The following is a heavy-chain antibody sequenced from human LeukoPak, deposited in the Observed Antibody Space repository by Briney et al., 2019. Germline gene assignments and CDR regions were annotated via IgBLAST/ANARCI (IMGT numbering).Heavy chain of an antibody. CDR2: ISAYNGNT. Sequence: SVQVSCKASGYTFTSYGISWVRPAPGHGPGWMGWISAYNGNTNYAQKLQGRVTMTTDTSTSTAYKELRSLRSDDTAVYYCARDGSSGWHPNYYYYGMDVWGQGTTVTVSS. CDR3: ARDGSSGWHPNYYYYGMDV. CDR1: GYTFTSYG. J-gene: IGHJ6*02. D-gene: IGHD6-19*01. V-gene: IGHV1-18*01.